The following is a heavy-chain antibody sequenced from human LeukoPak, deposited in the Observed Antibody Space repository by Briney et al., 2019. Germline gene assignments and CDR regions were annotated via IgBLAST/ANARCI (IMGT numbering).Heavy chain of an antibody. CDR3: AKEPNWAFFDY. Sequence: PGGSLRLSCVASGFTFNNYAMSWVCQAPGKGLEWVSAISGSGGSTYYADSVKGRFTISRDNSKNTLYLQMNSLRAEDTAVYYCAKEPNWAFFDYWGQGTLVAVSS. J-gene: IGHJ4*02. D-gene: IGHD7-27*01. CDR2: ISGSGGST. V-gene: IGHV3-23*01. CDR1: GFTFNNYA.